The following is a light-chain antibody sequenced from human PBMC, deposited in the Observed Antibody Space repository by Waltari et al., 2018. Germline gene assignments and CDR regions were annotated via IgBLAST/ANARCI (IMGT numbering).Light chain of an antibody. CDR3: QQYNNWRT. V-gene: IGKV3-15*01. J-gene: IGKJ2*01. CDR2: GAS. CDR1: QSISRN. Sequence: EILMTQSPATLSASPGERATLSCRASQSISRNLAWYQQKPGQAPRLLIYGASTRAPGIPARFSGSGSGTEFTLTISSLQSEDFAVYYCQQYNNWRTFGQGTKLEI.